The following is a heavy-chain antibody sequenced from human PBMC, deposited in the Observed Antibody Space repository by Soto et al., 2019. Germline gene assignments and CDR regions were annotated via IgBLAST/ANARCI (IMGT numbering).Heavy chain of an antibody. Sequence: QVQLQESGPGLVNPSETLSLTCTVSGGSIRSYYWSWIRQPPGKGLEWIGYSGSTNYNPSLKSRVTISVDMSKNQFSLKLSSVTAADTAVYYCARDQGGSSAYYDYWGQGTLVTVSS. J-gene: IGHJ4*02. CDR3: ARDQGGSSAYYDY. V-gene: IGHV4-59*01. D-gene: IGHD3-22*01. CDR1: GGSIRSYY. CDR2: SGST.